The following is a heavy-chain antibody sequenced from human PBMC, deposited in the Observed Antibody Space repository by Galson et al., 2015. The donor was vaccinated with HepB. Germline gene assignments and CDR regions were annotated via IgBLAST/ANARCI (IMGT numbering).Heavy chain of an antibody. CDR1: GFTFSSYG. V-gene: IGHV3-30*18. CDR3: AKVMGPRAARPLSYFDY. D-gene: IGHD6-6*01. J-gene: IGHJ4*02. CDR2: ISYDGSNK. Sequence: SLRLSCAASGFTFSSYGMHWVRQAPGKGLEWVAVISYDGSNKYYADSVKGRFTISRDNSKNTLYLQVNSLRAEDTAVYYCAKVMGPRAARPLSYFDYWGQGTLVTVSS.